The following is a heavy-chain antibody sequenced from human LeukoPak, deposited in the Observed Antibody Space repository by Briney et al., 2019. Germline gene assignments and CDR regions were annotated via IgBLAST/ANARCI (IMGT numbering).Heavy chain of an antibody. CDR3: ARGSGIAVAGNIDY. V-gene: IGHV3-20*04. J-gene: IGHJ4*02. CDR1: GFTFDDYG. CDR2: INWNGGST. Sequence: GGSLRVSCAASGFTFDDYGMSWVRQAPGKGLEWVSGINWNGGSTGYADSVKGRFTISRDNAKNSLYLQMNSLRAEDTALYYCARGSGIAVAGNIDYWGQGTLVTVSS. D-gene: IGHD6-19*01.